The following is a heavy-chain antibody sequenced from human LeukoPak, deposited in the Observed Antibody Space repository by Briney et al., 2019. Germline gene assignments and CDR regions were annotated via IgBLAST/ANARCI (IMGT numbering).Heavy chain of an antibody. J-gene: IGHJ4*02. CDR2: INHSGST. CDR3: ARVGSGSHPYDY. Sequence: SETLSLTCAVYGGSFSGYYWSWIRQPPGKGLEWIGEINHSGSTNYNPSLKSRVTISVDTSKNQFSLKLSSVTAADTAVYYCARVGSGSHPYDYWGQGTLVTVSS. CDR1: GGSFSGYY. V-gene: IGHV4-34*01. D-gene: IGHD3-10*01.